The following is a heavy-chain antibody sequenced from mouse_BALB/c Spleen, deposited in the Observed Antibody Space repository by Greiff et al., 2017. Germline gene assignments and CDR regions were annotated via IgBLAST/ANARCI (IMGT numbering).Heavy chain of an antibody. Sequence: EESGPGLVKPSQSLSLTCSVTGYSITSGYYWNWIRQFPGNKLEWMGYISYDGSNNYNPSLKNRISITRDTSKNQFFLKLNSVTTEDTATYYCARESYGKRYFDVWGAGTTVTVSS. V-gene: IGHV3-6*02. CDR1: GYSITSGYY. J-gene: IGHJ1*01. D-gene: IGHD2-1*01. CDR3: ARESYGKRYFDV. CDR2: ISYDGSN.